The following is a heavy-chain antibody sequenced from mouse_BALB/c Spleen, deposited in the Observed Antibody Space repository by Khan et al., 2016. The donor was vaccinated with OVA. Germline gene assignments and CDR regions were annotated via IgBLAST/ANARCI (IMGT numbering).Heavy chain of an antibody. V-gene: IGHV3-2*02. CDR3: ARGRAY. D-gene: IGHD3-3*01. Sequence: EVQLQESGPGLVKPSQSLSLTCTVTGYSLTSNYAWNWIRQFPGNKLEWMGYINYSGSTSYTPSLKSRISINRDTSKKQFFLQLNSVTTEDTATYFCARGRAYWGQGTLVTVSA. CDR2: INYSGST. CDR1: GYSLTSNYA. J-gene: IGHJ3*01.